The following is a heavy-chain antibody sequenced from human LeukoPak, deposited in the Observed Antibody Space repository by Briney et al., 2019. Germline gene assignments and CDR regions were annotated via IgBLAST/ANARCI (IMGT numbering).Heavy chain of an antibody. Sequence: GGSLRLSCAASGFIFRNYAMSWVGQAPGKGLDWVAAISGSGGSTYYADSVKGRFTISRDNSKNTLYLQMNSLRAEDTAVYYCAKEAKAHYYYYYMDVWGKGTTVTVSS. CDR2: ISGSGGST. CDR3: AKEAKAHYYYYYMDV. J-gene: IGHJ6*03. CDR1: GFIFRNYA. V-gene: IGHV3-23*01.